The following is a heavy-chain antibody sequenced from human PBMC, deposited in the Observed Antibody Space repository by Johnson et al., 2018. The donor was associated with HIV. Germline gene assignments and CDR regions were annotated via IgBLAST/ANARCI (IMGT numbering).Heavy chain of an antibody. V-gene: IGHV3-66*01. CDR1: GFTVSSNY. Sequence: EVQLVESGGGLVQPGGSLRLSCAASGFTVSSNYMSWVRQAPGKGLEWVSVIYSGGSTYYADSVKGRFTISRDNSKNTLYLQMNSLRAEDTAVYYCAKSSSATYYGDAFDMWGQGTMVTVSS. D-gene: IGHD3-10*01. CDR2: IYSGGST. J-gene: IGHJ3*02. CDR3: AKSSSATYYGDAFDM.